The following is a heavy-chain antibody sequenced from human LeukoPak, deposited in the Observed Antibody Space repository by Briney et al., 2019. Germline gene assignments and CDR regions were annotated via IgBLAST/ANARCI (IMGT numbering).Heavy chain of an antibody. CDR3: ARDTRKAAAGYIFDY. CDR1: GFTFSSYS. D-gene: IGHD6-13*01. Sequence: GGSLRLSCAASGFTFSSYSMNWVRQAPGKGLEWVSSISSSSSYIYYADSVKGRFTISRDNAKNSLYLQMNSLRAEDTAVYYCARDTRKAAAGYIFDYWGQGTLVTVSS. V-gene: IGHV3-21*01. J-gene: IGHJ4*02. CDR2: ISSSSSYI.